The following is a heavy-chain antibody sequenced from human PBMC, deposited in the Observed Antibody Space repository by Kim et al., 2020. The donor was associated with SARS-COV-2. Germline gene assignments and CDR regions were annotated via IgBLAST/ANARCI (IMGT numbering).Heavy chain of an antibody. D-gene: IGHD1-26*01. Sequence: GGSLRLSCAASGFTFSSYAMHWVRQAPGKGLEWVAVISYDGSNKYYADSVKGRFTISRDNSKNTLYLQMNSLRAEDTAVYYCARGRARQWEQYAFDIWGQGTMVTVSS. CDR3: ARGRARQWEQYAFDI. CDR1: GFTFSSYA. V-gene: IGHV3-30*04. CDR2: ISYDGSNK. J-gene: IGHJ3*02.